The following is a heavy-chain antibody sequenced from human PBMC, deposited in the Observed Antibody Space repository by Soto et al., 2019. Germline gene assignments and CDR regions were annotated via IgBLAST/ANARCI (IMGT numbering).Heavy chain of an antibody. CDR3: ASLHGNRGRVYV. CDR2: FYHSGAT. CDR1: GGPLTRSY. V-gene: IGHV4-59*01. J-gene: IGHJ6*02. Sequence: QVQLQESGPGLVKPSETLSLTCTVSGGPLTRSYWSWIRQPPGKGLEWVGNFYHSGATNYNPSLKSRVTISADTSKSQVSLKLTSVTAGDTAVYYCASLHGNRGRVYVWGRGTTVTVSS.